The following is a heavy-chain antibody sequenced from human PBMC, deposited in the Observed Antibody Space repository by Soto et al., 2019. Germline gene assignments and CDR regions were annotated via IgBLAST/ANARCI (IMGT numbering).Heavy chain of an antibody. CDR2: ISVDNGNT. Sequence: ASVKVSCKASGYTFTNYGITWVRQAPGQGLEWMAWISVDNGNTNYAQNFQGRLAMTTDTATSTAYMELASLRSDDTALYYCARLRTEHSYMSYYFESWGKGPLVTVSS. D-gene: IGHD3-10*01. CDR3: ARLRTEHSYMSYYFES. CDR1: GYTFTNYG. V-gene: IGHV1-18*01. J-gene: IGHJ4*02.